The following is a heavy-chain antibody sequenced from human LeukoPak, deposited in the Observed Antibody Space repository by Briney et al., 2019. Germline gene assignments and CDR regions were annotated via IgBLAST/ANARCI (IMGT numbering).Heavy chain of an antibody. J-gene: IGHJ4*02. V-gene: IGHV3-30-3*01. D-gene: IGHD1-1*01. CDR3: ARDPVPATARHFDY. CDR2: TSSDGNIK. CDR1: GFTFSSYA. Sequence: GGSLRLSCAASGFTFSSYAMHWVRQAPGKGLEWVAVTSSDGNIKYYADSVKGRFTISRDNSKNTLYLQMYSLRGEDTGVYYCARDPVPATARHFDYWGQGTLVTVSS.